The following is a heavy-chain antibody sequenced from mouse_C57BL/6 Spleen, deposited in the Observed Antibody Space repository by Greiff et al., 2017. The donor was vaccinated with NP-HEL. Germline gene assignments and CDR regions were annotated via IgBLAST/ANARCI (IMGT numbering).Heavy chain of an antibody. J-gene: IGHJ2*01. D-gene: IGHD1-1*01. V-gene: IGHV5-6*01. Sequence: EVKLVESGGDLVKPGGSLKLSCAASGFTFSSYGMSWVRQTPDKRLEWVATISSGGSYTYYPDSVKGRFTISRDNAKNTLYLQMSSLKSEDTAMYYCARQGHYGSSYFDYWGQGTTLTVSS. CDR2: ISSGGSYT. CDR1: GFTFSSYG. CDR3: ARQGHYGSSYFDY.